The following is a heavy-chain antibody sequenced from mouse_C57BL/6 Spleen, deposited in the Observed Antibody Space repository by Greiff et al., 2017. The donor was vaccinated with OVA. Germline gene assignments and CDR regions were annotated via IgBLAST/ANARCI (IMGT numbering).Heavy chain of an antibody. D-gene: IGHD1-1*01. Sequence: QVQLQQPGTELVKPGASVKLSCKASGYTFTSYWMHWVKQRPGQGLEWIGNINPSNGGTNYNEKFKSKATLTVDKSSSTAYMQLSSLTSEDSAVYNCASPAGSSPWFAYWGQGTLVTVSA. V-gene: IGHV1-53*01. CDR2: INPSNGGT. J-gene: IGHJ3*01. CDR3: ASPAGSSPWFAY. CDR1: GYTFTSYW.